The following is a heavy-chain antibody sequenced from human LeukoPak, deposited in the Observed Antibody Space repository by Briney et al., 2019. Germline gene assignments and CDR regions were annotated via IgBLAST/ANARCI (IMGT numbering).Heavy chain of an antibody. CDR1: GVSISSDN. V-gene: IGHV4-59*01. D-gene: IGHD6-13*01. CDR2: IYYSGST. Sequence: SETLSLTCAVYGVSISSDNWWTWIRQPPGKGLEWIGYIYYSGSTNYNPSLKSRVTISVDTSKNQFSLKLSSVTAADTAVYYCARYRIAAAGTLDYWGQGTLVTVSS. J-gene: IGHJ4*02. CDR3: ARYRIAAAGTLDY.